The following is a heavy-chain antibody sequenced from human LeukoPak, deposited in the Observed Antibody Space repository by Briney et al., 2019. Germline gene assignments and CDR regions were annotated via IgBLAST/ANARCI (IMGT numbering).Heavy chain of an antibody. J-gene: IGHJ4*02. Sequence: GGSLRLSCAASGFTFSSYAMSWDRQAPGKGLEWVSAISGSGGSTYYADSVKGRFTISRDNSKNTLYLQMDSLRAEDTAVYYCAKDYYSSSDSYFDYWGQGTLVTVSS. CDR1: GFTFSSYA. CDR2: ISGSGGST. CDR3: AKDYYSSSDSYFDY. D-gene: IGHD3-22*01. V-gene: IGHV3-23*01.